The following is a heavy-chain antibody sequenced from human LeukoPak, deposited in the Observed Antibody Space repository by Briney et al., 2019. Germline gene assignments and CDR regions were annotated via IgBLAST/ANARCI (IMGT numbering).Heavy chain of an antibody. CDR2: ISNDGNNK. CDR3: ARDPDDYGDYSYFDY. V-gene: IGHV3-30-3*01. J-gene: IGHJ4*02. Sequence: PGRSLRLSCAASGFTFSSYAMHWVRQAPGKGLEWVTVISNDGNNKYYADPVKGRFTISRHNSKNTLFLQMNSLRAEDTAVYYCARDPDDYGDYSYFDYWGQGTLVTVSS. CDR1: GFTFSSYA. D-gene: IGHD4-17*01.